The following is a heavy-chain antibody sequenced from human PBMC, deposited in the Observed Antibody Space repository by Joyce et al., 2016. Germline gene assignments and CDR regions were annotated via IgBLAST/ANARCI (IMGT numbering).Heavy chain of an antibody. V-gene: IGHV3-15*01. D-gene: IGHD2-2*01. J-gene: IGHJ3*01. CDR1: GFSFRTAW. CDR3: VTGLCIGTACHWDDAFDV. CDR2: FKSKSQGGTT. Sequence: EVQLVESGGGLVKPGGSLRLSCAASGFSFRTAWVTWVRQAPGKGLAWFGSFKSKSQGGTTDYAAPVKGRFTISRDDSRDTAYLQMNSLKSEDTGVYFCVTGLCIGTACHWDDAFDVWGQGTMVTVSS.